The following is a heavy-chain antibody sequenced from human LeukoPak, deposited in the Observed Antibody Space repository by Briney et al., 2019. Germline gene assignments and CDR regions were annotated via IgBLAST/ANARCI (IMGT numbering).Heavy chain of an antibody. Sequence: ASVKVSCKASGYSFTGYYMHWVQQAPGHGLEWMGRINPNSGGTNYAQKFQGRVTMTRDTSISTAYMELSRLRSDDTAVYYCARYSGSYLIDYWGQGTLVTVSS. CDR2: INPNSGGT. D-gene: IGHD1-26*01. V-gene: IGHV1-2*06. CDR3: ARYSGSYLIDY. CDR1: GYSFTGYY. J-gene: IGHJ4*02.